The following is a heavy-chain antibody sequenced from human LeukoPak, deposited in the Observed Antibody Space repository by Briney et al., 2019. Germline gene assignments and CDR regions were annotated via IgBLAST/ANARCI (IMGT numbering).Heavy chain of an antibody. CDR2: ISGDGTAR. CDR1: GFTSSSYW. J-gene: IGHJ5*02. V-gene: IGHV3-74*01. D-gene: IGHD3-10*01. CDR3: VRGRGSYGWFDP. Sequence: GGSLRLPCAASGFTSSSYWMHWVRQVPGKGLVWVSRISGDGTARNYADSVKGRFTISRDDAKNTVDLQMNSLRGEDTAVYYCVRGRGSYGWFDPWGQGTLVTVSS.